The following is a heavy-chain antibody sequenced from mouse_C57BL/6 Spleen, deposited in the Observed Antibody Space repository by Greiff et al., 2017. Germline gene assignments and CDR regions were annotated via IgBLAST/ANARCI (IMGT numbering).Heavy chain of an antibody. V-gene: IGHV1-26*01. CDR3: AYDLYAMDY. CDR2: INPNNGGT. J-gene: IGHJ4*01. CDR1: GYTFTDYY. Sequence: EVQLQQSGPELVKPGASVKISCKASGYTFTDYYMNWVKQSHGKSLEWIGDINPNNGGTSYNQKFKGKATLTVDKSSSTAYMELRSLTSEDSAVYYCAYDLYAMDYWGQGTSVTVSS. D-gene: IGHD2-3*01.